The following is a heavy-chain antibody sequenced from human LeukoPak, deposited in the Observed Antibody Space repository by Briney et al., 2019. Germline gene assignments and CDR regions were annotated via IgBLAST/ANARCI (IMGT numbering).Heavy chain of an antibody. V-gene: IGHV3-30*02. D-gene: IGHD3-10*01. CDR3: AKDFGSGRYAFDI. J-gene: IGHJ3*02. CDR1: GFNIECDN. CDR2: IQHDGGRK. Sequence: GGSLKLSCAAPGFNIECDNMHWVRQAPGKGLEWVSFIQHDGGRKLYVDSVKGRFTISRDNYKNTLSLQMNELSLKNTAVYYGAKDFGSGRYAFDIWGQGTIVTVSS.